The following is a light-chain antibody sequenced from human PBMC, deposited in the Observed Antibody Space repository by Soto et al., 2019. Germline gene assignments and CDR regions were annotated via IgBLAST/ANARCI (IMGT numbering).Light chain of an antibody. V-gene: IGKV3-20*01. Sequence: EIVLTQSPGTLSLSPGERATLSCRASQSVSNNYLAWYQQKPGQAPRLLIYCASSRATGIADRFSGSGSGTDFTLTISRLEPEDFALYYCQQYGYSPITFGQGTRLEIK. CDR2: CAS. J-gene: IGKJ5*01. CDR1: QSVSNNY. CDR3: QQYGYSPIT.